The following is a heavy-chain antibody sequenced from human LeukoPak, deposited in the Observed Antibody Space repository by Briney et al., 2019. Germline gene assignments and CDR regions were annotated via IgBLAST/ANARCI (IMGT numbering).Heavy chain of an antibody. D-gene: IGHD2-2*01. V-gene: IGHV3-9*01. Sequence: PGGSLRLSCAASGFTFDDYAMHWVRQAPGKGLEWVSGISWNSGSIGYADSVKGRFTISRDNAKNSLYLQMNSLRAEDTALYYCAKDFMDCSSTSCYDAYYGMDVWGQGTTVTVSS. CDR3: AKDFMDCSSTSCYDAYYGMDV. J-gene: IGHJ6*02. CDR2: ISWNSGSI. CDR1: GFTFDDYA.